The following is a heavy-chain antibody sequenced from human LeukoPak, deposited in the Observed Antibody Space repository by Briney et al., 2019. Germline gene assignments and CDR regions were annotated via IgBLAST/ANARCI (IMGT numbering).Heavy chain of an antibody. CDR2: IYGDGSV. Sequence: GGSLRFSCAASGFTFDDYGMSWVRQAPGKGLEWVSIIYGDGSVFYADSVKGRFTISRDNSKNTLYLQMNSLRGEDTAVYYCARGGSYLSAFDIWGQGTMVTVSS. D-gene: IGHD1-26*01. CDR3: ARGGSYLSAFDI. V-gene: IGHV3-53*01. CDR1: GFTFDDYG. J-gene: IGHJ3*02.